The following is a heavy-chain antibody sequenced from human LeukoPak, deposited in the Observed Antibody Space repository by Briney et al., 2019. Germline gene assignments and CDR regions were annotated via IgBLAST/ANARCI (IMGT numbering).Heavy chain of an antibody. Sequence: GGSLRLSCAASGFTFSTYAVNWVRQAPGKGLEWVATISGSGDSTYYADSVKGRFTISRDNSKNTLYLQMNSLRAEDTAVYYCARSNYGGNLGYYYGMDVWGQGTTVTVSS. V-gene: IGHV3-23*01. J-gene: IGHJ6*02. CDR1: GFTFSTYA. CDR3: ARSNYGGNLGYYYGMDV. CDR2: ISGSGDST. D-gene: IGHD4-23*01.